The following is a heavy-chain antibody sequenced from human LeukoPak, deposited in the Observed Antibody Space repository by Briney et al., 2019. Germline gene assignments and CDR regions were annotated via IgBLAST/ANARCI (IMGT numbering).Heavy chain of an antibody. V-gene: IGHV4-4*07. J-gene: IGHJ6*03. CDR2: IYTSGST. CDR1: GGSISSYY. D-gene: IGHD6-6*01. Sequence: SETLSLTCTVSGGSISSYYWSWIRQPAGKGLEWIGRIYTSGSTTYNPSLKSRVTMSVDTSKNQFSLKLSSVTAADTAVYYCASTAARRNYYYMDVWGKGTTVTVSS. CDR3: ASTAARRNYYYMDV.